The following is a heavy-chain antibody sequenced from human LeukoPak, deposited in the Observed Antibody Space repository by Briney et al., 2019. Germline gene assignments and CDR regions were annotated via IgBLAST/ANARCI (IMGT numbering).Heavy chain of an antibody. Sequence: PSETLSLTCTISGGSISSYYWSWVRQPPGKGLEWIGRIYTSGSTNYNPSRKSRVTMSVDTSKNQFALKVTSVTAADTAVYYCARAWQWLPLDSWGQGTLVTVSS. CDR2: IYTSGST. CDR3: ARAWQWLPLDS. J-gene: IGHJ4*02. CDR1: GGSISSYY. V-gene: IGHV4-4*07. D-gene: IGHD6-19*01.